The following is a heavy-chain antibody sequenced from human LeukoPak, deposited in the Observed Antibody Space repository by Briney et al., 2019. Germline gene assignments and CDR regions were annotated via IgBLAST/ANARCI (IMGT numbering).Heavy chain of an antibody. Sequence: ASVKVSCKASGYTFTSYGISWVRQAPGQGLEWMGWINPNSGGTNYAQKFQGRVTMTRDTSISTAYMELSRLRSDDTAVYYCASTPYYDSSGYYRYYYGMDVWGQGTTVTVSS. J-gene: IGHJ6*02. CDR2: INPNSGGT. D-gene: IGHD3-22*01. CDR3: ASTPYYDSSGYYRYYYGMDV. CDR1: GYTFTSYG. V-gene: IGHV1-2*02.